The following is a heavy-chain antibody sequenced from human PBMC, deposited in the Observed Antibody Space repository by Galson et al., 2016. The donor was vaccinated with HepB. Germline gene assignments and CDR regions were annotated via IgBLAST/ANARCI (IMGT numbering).Heavy chain of an antibody. V-gene: IGHV3-74*01. J-gene: IGHJ5*01. CDR3: ARDRGGSAGGYNWFDS. D-gene: IGHD2-15*01. Sequence: SLRLSCAASGFTFSDYWMHWVRQAPGKGLMWVSRIKGVGSCTDYADAVKGRFTISRDNAKNALYMHMNSLRGDDTAVYYCARDRGGSAGGYNWFDSWGQGMLVTVSS. CDR2: IKGVGSCT. CDR1: GFTFSDYW.